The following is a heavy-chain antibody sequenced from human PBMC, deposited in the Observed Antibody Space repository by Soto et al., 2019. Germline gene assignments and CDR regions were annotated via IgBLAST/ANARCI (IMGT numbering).Heavy chain of an antibody. CDR1: GGSFNSYA. V-gene: IGHV1-69*06. J-gene: IGHJ4*02. D-gene: IGHD1-26*01. CDR2: IIPVFGTA. Sequence: QVQLVQSGAEVKKPGSSVKVSCKASGGSFNSYAVSWVRQAPGQGLEWMGGIIPVFGTADYAQNFQGRVTITADKSTTTVYMELRSLRSEDTAVYYCASDGPSILGATRALVSWGQGTLVTVSS. CDR3: ASDGPSILGATRALVS.